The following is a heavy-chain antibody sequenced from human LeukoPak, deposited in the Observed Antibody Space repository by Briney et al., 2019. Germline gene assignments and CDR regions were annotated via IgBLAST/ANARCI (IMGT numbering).Heavy chain of an antibody. CDR1: GGSISSSSNY. V-gene: IGHV4-39*01. J-gene: IGHJ5*02. D-gene: IGHD2-15*01. CDR2: IYYSGST. Sequence: SETLSLTCTVSGGSISSSSNYWGWIRQPPGKGLEWIGSIYYSGSTYYNPSLKSRVTISVDTSKNQFSLKLSSVTAADTAVYYCARQQGGRNWFDPWGQGTLVTVCS. CDR3: ARQQGGRNWFDP.